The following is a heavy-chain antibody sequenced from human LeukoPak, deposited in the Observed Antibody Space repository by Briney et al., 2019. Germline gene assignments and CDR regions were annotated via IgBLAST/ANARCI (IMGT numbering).Heavy chain of an antibody. CDR1: GFTFSSYG. CDR3: ARDKSPNNSGYELDY. CDR2: IWYDGSNK. J-gene: IGHJ4*02. Sequence: GRSLRLSCAASGFTFSSYGMHWVRQAPGKGLEWVAVIWYDGSNKYYADSVKGRFTISRDNSKNTLYLQMNSLRAEDTAVYYCARDKSPNNSGYELDYWGQGTLVTVSS. V-gene: IGHV3-33*01. D-gene: IGHD5-12*01.